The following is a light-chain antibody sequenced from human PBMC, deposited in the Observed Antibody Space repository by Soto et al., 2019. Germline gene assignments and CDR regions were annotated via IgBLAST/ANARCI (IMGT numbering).Light chain of an antibody. CDR2: DTS. J-gene: IGLJ2*01. CDR1: TGAISSGHY. V-gene: IGLV7-46*01. Sequence: QAVVTQEPSLTVSPGGTVTLTCGSSTGAISSGHYPYWFQKKPGQAPRTLIYDTSNKHSWTPARFSGSVLGDKAALTLSGAQPEDEAEYYCLLSYSGARLVVFGGGTKLTVL. CDR3: LLSYSGARLVV.